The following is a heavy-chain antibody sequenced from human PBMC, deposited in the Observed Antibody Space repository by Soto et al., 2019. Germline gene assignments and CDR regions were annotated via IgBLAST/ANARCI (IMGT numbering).Heavy chain of an antibody. J-gene: IGHJ4*02. Sequence: ASVKVSCKASGYTFTSYAMHWVRQAPGQRLEWMGWINAGNGNTKYSQKFQGRVTITRDTSASTAYMELSSLRSEDTAVYYCARLSPPLIVREVVVIPGPLLDYWGQGTPVTGSS. D-gene: IGHD3-22*01. CDR2: INAGNGNT. CDR1: GYTFTSYA. V-gene: IGHV1-3*01. CDR3: ARLSPPLIVREVVVIPGPLLDY.